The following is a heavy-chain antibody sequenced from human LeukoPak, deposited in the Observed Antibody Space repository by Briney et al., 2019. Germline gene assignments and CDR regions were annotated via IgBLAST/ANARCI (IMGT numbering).Heavy chain of an antibody. D-gene: IGHD6-13*01. CDR3: AREKEGSAAGLDY. Sequence: PSQTLSLTCTVSGGSISSHYWSWIRQPPGKGLEWIGYIYYSGSTNYNPSLKSRVTISVDTSKNQFSLELSSVTAADTAVYYCAREKEGSAAGLDYWGQGTLVTVSS. CDR2: IYYSGST. J-gene: IGHJ4*02. V-gene: IGHV4-59*11. CDR1: GGSISSHY.